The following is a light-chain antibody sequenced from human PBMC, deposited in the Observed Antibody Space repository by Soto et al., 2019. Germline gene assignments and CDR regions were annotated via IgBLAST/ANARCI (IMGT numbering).Light chain of an antibody. V-gene: IGKV1-39*01. CDR1: QNISNY. CDR3: QHAFSNPCT. CDR2: GAS. Sequence: QVTQSPPSLSASIGDTVILTCRSAQNISNYLNWYNLKPGKEPNLLIYGASILHGGVSSRFSGSGFGTDFTLTITNLQPEDFATYFCQHAFSNPCTFGQGTTVEI. J-gene: IGKJ1*01.